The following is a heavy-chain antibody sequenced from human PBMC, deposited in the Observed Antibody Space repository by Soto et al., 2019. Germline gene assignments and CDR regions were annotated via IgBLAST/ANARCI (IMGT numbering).Heavy chain of an antibody. Sequence: SETLSLTCAVSGGSISTTNYWTWVRQPPAKGQEWIGEIYHSGSTNYNPSLKSRVTISVDKSKNQFSLILTSVTAADTAMYYCARDSIAAAATGFYYYGMDVWGQGTTVTVSS. J-gene: IGHJ6*02. CDR3: ARDSIAAAATGFYYYGMDV. CDR2: IYHSGST. D-gene: IGHD6-13*01. V-gene: IGHV4-4*02. CDR1: GGSISTTNY.